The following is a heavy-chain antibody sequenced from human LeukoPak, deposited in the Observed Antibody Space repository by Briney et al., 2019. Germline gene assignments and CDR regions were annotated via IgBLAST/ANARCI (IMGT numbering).Heavy chain of an antibody. CDR1: GXSISSNY. CDR3: ARDLVVPAAIPAY. J-gene: IGHJ4*02. D-gene: IGHD2-2*01. CDR2: IYTSGST. V-gene: IGHV4-4*07. Sequence: SETLSLTCTVSGXSISSNYWSWIRQPAGKGLEWIGRIYTSGSTNYNPSLKSRVTMSVDTSKNQFSLKLSSVTAADTAVYYCARDLVVPAAIPAYWGQGTLVTVSS.